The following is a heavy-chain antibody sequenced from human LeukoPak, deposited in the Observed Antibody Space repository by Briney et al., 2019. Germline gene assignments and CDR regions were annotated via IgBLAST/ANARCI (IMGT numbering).Heavy chain of an antibody. Sequence: PGGSLRLSCAASGFPFTSYAMSWVRQAPGKGLEWVSVISDSGDSTYYADSVKGRITVSRDNSKNTLYLQMNSLRAEDTAVYYCAKEGVSVAGRRRPWKQYYFDYWGQGTLVTVSS. CDR2: ISDSGDST. CDR1: GFPFTSYA. CDR3: AKEGVSVAGRRRPWKQYYFDY. J-gene: IGHJ4*02. V-gene: IGHV3-23*01. D-gene: IGHD6-19*01.